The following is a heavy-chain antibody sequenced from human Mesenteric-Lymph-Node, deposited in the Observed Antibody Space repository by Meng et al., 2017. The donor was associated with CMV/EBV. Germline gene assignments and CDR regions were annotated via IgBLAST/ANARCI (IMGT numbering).Heavy chain of an antibody. CDR3: ARDQTEWEEPSPFDY. CDR1: GYTFTDYG. Sequence: ASVKVSCKASGYTFTDYGISWVRQAPGQGLEWMGWISAYNGDTNYARNLRGRVTMTTDTSTTTAYMELRSLRSDDTAVYYCARDQTEWEEPSPFDYWGPGTLVTVSS. V-gene: IGHV1-18*01. J-gene: IGHJ4*02. CDR2: ISAYNGDT. D-gene: IGHD1-26*01.